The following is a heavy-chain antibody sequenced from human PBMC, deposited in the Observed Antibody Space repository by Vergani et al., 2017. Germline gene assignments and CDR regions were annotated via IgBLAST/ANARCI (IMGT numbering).Heavy chain of an antibody. CDR1: GFIFTDYY. J-gene: IGHJ4*02. V-gene: IGHV1-2*02. Sequence: QVQLVQSGAELKKPGASVRVSCKASGFIFTDYYIHWMRQAPGQGLEWIGWINPNGDATHYAQNFRGRVTLTRDTSSTTAYMDLASLTSDDTAIYYCARDHQGPTTLAYWGQGSLVTVSS. CDR3: ARDHQGPTTLAY. D-gene: IGHD1-26*01. CDR2: INPNGDAT.